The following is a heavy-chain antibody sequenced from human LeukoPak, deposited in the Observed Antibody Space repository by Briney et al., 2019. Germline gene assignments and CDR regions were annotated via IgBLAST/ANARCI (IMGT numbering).Heavy chain of an antibody. Sequence: PGGSLRLSCAASGFTLNSYAMAWVRQAPGKGLEWVSSIASGRSPSYADSVKGRLTLSRDNAKNTLCLQMDNLRAEDTAIYYCARQLEYCSAGTCYFDSWGQGTLVAVSS. CDR3: ARQLEYCSAGTCYFDS. CDR2: IASGRSP. V-gene: IGHV3-23*05. CDR1: GFTLNSYA. J-gene: IGHJ4*02. D-gene: IGHD2-15*01.